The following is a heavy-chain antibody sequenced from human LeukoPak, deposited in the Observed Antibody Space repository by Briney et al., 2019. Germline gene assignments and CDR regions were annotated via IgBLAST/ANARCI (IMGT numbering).Heavy chain of an antibody. CDR2: INPNSGGT. J-gene: IGHJ4*02. D-gene: IGHD5-12*01. Sequence: GASVKVSCKASGYTFIGYYMHWVRQAPGQGLEWMGWINPNSGGTNYAQEFQGRVTMTRDTSISTAYMELSRLTSDDTAVYYCARDGGGYDWGQGTLVTASS. V-gene: IGHV1-2*02. CDR3: ARDGGGYD. CDR1: GYTFIGYY.